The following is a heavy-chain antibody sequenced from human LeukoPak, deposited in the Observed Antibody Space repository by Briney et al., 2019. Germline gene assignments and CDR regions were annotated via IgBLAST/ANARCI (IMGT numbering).Heavy chain of an antibody. CDR2: IYTSGGT. Sequence: SETLSLTCTVSGGSISSYYWSWIRQPAGKGLEWIGRIYTSGGTNYNPSLKSRVTISVDKSKNQFSLKLSSVTAADTAVYYCAREPATGTTDYYYYYMDVWGKGTTVTVSS. V-gene: IGHV4-4*07. J-gene: IGHJ6*03. CDR3: AREPATGTTDYYYYYMDV. D-gene: IGHD1-7*01. CDR1: GGSISSYY.